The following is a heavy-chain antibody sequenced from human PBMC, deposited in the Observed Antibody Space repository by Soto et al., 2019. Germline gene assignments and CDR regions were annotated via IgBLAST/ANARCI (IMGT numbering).Heavy chain of an antibody. V-gene: IGHV3-21*01. CDR2: ISSSSSYI. CDR1: GFTFSSYS. CDR3: ARDGIRIAARQDIFDY. D-gene: IGHD6-6*01. J-gene: IGHJ4*02. Sequence: GGSLRLSCAASGFTFSSYSMNWVRQAPGKGLEWVSSISSSSSYIYYADSVKGRFTISRDNAKNSLYLQMNSLRAEDTAVYYCARDGIRIAARQDIFDYWGQGTLVTVSS.